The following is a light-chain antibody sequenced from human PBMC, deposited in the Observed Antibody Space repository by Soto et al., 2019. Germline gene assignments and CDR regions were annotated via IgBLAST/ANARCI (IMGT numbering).Light chain of an antibody. J-gene: IGLJ2*01. Sequence: QSVLTQPRSVSWSPGQSVTISCTGTSSDVGGYDYVSWYQQHPGKAPKLMIYDVSKRPSGVPDRFSGSKSGNTASLTITGLPAEDEADYYCCSYAGIYTPFGGGTKVTVL. CDR1: SSDVGGYDY. CDR3: CSYAGIYTP. V-gene: IGLV2-11*01. CDR2: DVS.